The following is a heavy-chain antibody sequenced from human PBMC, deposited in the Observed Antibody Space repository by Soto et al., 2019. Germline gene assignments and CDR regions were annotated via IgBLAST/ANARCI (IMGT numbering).Heavy chain of an antibody. CDR2: INHSGST. J-gene: IGHJ4*02. Sequence: QVQLQQWGAGLLKPSETLSLTCAVYGGSFSGYYWSWIRQPPGKGLEWIGEINHSGSTNYNPSLKSGVTISVDTSKNQFSLTLSSVTAADTAVYYCARRGRSMTFPFDYWGQGTLVTVSS. D-gene: IGHD2-8*01. CDR3: ARRGRSMTFPFDY. CDR1: GGSFSGYY. V-gene: IGHV4-34*01.